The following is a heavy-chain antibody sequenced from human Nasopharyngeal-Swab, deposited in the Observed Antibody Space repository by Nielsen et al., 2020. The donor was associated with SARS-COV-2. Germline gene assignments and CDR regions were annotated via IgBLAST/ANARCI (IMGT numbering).Heavy chain of an antibody. Sequence: ASAKVPCKASGYTFTSYYMHWVRQAPAQGLEWMGIINPNGGSTSYAQKFQGRVTMTRDTSTSTVYMELSSLRSEDTAVYYCARDPTPAVDSSSSLGYYYGMDVWGQGTTVTVSS. J-gene: IGHJ6*02. V-gene: IGHV1-46*01. CDR2: INPNGGST. D-gene: IGHD6-6*01. CDR3: ARDPTPAVDSSSSLGYYYGMDV. CDR1: GYTFTSYY.